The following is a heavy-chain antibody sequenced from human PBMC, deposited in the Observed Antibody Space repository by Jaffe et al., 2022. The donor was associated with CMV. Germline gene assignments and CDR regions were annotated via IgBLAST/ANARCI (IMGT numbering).Heavy chain of an antibody. CDR3: AKDSLPYCSGGSCYLAYFDY. V-gene: IGHV3-9*01. Sequence: EVQLVESGGGLVQPGRSLRLSCAASGFTFDDYAMHWVRQAPGKGLEWVSGISWNSGSIGYADSVKGRFTISRDNAKNSLYLQMNSLRAEDTALYYCAKDSLPYCSGGSCYLAYFDYWGQGTLVTVSS. CDR2: ISWNSGSI. D-gene: IGHD2-15*01. J-gene: IGHJ4*02. CDR1: GFTFDDYA.